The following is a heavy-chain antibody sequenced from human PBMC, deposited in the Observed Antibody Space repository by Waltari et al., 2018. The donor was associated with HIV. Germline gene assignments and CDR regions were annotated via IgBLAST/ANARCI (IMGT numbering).Heavy chain of an antibody. CDR1: GGTFSSYA. CDR3: ARPAMADYYYYGMDV. CDR2: ISPILGIA. D-gene: IGHD5-18*01. J-gene: IGHJ6*02. Sequence: QVQLVQSGAEVKKPGSSVKVSCKASGGTFSSYAISWVRQAPGQGLEWRGRISPILGIANDAQKFQGRGTITAEKSTSTAYMELSSLRSKDTAVYYCARPAMADYYYYGMDVWGQGTTVTVSS. V-gene: IGHV1-69*04.